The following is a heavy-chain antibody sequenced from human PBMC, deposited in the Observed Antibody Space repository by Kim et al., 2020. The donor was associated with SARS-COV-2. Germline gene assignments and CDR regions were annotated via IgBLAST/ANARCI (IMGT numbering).Heavy chain of an antibody. Sequence: GGSLRLSCAASGFTVSSNYMSWVRQAPGKGLEWVSVIYSGGSTYYADSVKGRFTISRDNSKNSLYLQMNSLRAEDTAVYYCARDALPRIAADGTRYYYYYMDVWGKGPTVTVSS. D-gene: IGHD6-13*01. V-gene: IGHV3-66*01. CDR1: GFTVSSNY. CDR3: ARDALPRIAADGTRYYYYYMDV. J-gene: IGHJ6*03. CDR2: IYSGGST.